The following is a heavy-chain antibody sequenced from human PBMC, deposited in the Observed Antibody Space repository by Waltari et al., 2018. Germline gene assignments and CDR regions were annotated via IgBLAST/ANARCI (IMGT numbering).Heavy chain of an antibody. J-gene: IGHJ5*02. CDR3: AKGGLSSSWPKNWFDP. CDR1: GFSFSSYA. Sequence: EVQVLESGGGLVQPGGSLRLSCAASGFSFSSYAVSWVRQVPGKGLGWVSAMSGSAGNTYYSDSVKGRFTLSRDNSNNTVYLQMNSLRADDTAVYYCAKGGLSSSWPKNWFDPWGQGTLVTVSS. CDR2: MSGSAGNT. V-gene: IGHV3-23*01. D-gene: IGHD6-19*01.